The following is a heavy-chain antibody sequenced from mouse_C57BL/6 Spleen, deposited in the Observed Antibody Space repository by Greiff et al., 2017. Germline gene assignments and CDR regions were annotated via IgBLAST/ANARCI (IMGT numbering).Heavy chain of an antibody. CDR2: ISDGGSYT. Sequence: EVQVVESGGGLVKPGGSLKLSCAASGFTFSSYAMSWVRQTPEKRLEWVATISDGGSYTYYPDNVKGRFTISRDNAKNNLYLQMSHLKSEDTAMYYCARDRTVVASFDYWGQGTTLTVSS. D-gene: IGHD1-1*01. V-gene: IGHV5-4*01. J-gene: IGHJ2*01. CDR3: ARDRTVVASFDY. CDR1: GFTFSSYA.